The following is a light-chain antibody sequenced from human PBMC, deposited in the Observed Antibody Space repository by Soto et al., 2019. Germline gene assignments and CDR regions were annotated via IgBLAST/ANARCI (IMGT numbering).Light chain of an antibody. V-gene: IGKV1-39*01. CDR3: QQSYSTPSA. Sequence: DIQMTQSPSSLSASVGDRVTITCRASQSISSYLNWYQQKPGKAPKLLIYAASSLQSGVPSRFSRSGSGTDFTLTISSLQPEEFATYYCQQSYSTPSAFGPGTKVDIK. J-gene: IGKJ3*01. CDR2: AAS. CDR1: QSISSY.